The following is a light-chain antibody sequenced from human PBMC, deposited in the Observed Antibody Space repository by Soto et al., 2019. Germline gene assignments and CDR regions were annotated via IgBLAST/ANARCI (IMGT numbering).Light chain of an antibody. CDR1: SSDIGAYPS. V-gene: IGLV2-8*01. CDR2: EVT. Sequence: QSALTQPPSASGSPGQSVTISCTGTSSDIGAYPSVSWYQQHPGKAPKLMIYEVTKRPSGVPDRFSGSKSGNTASLTVSGLQTEDEADDDCSSFAANDNVLFGGGTKLTVL. J-gene: IGLJ2*01. CDR3: SSFAANDNVL.